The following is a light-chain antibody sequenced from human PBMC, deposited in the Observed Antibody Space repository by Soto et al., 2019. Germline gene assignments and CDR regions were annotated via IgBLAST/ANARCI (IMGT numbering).Light chain of an antibody. CDR2: GAS. CDR1: QSVSGN. Sequence: EIVMTQSPATLSVSPGERATLSCRASQSVSGNFAWYQQKPGQAPRLLIFGASTRATGVPARFSGSGSGTEFTLTISSLQSEDFAVYYCQQYNTWPYTFGQGTKLEIK. CDR3: QQYNTWPYT. V-gene: IGKV3-15*01. J-gene: IGKJ2*01.